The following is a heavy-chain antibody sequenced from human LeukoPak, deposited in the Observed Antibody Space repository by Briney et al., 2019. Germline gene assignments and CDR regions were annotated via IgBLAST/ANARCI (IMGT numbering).Heavy chain of an antibody. Sequence: GASVKVSCKVSGYTLTELSMHWVRQAPGKGLEWMGGFDPEDGETIYAQKFQGRVTMTEDTSTDTAYMELSSLRSEDTAVYYCATGIVVVPAANKPFDYWGQGTLVTVSS. J-gene: IGHJ4*02. V-gene: IGHV1-24*01. CDR1: GYTLTELS. CDR3: ATGIVVVPAANKPFDY. CDR2: FDPEDGET. D-gene: IGHD2-2*01.